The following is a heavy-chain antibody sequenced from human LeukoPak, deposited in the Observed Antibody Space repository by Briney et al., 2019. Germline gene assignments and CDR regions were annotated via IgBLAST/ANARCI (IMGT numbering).Heavy chain of an antibody. D-gene: IGHD6-13*01. CDR2: IKQDGSEK. CDR1: GFTFSSYW. J-gene: IGHJ5*02. Sequence: GGSLRLSCAASGFTFSSYWMSWVRQAPGKGLEWVANIKQDGSEKYYVDSVKGRFTISRDNAKNSLYLQMNSLRAEDTAFYCARAPDGTWYRNWFDPWGQGTLVTVSS. V-gene: IGHV3-7*03. CDR3: ARAPDGTWYRNWFDP.